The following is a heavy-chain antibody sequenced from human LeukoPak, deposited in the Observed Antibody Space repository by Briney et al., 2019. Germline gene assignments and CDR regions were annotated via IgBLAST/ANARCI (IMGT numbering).Heavy chain of an antibody. CDR2: ISHHGSDQ. J-gene: IGHJ4*02. D-gene: IGHD2-15*01. V-gene: IGHV3-30*04. Sequence: GGSLRLSCAASGFTFSSLAMHWVRQAPGKGLEWVAVISHHGSDQYYADSVKGRFTISRDNSKNTLYLQMNSLGAEDTAVYYCAAQPCSVGRCYLDYWGQGTLVTVSP. CDR1: GFTFSSLA. CDR3: AAQPCSVGRCYLDY.